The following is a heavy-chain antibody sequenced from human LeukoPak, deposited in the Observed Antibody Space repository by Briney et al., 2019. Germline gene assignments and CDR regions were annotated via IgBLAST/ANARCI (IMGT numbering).Heavy chain of an antibody. CDR3: ARGAMATTPFFDY. V-gene: IGHV4-31*03. Sequence: SETLSLTCTVSGGSISSGDYYWSWIRQHPGRGLEWIGYIHYSGRTYYSPSLKSRVTISVDTSKNQFSLKLTSLTAADTAVYYCARGAMATTPFFDYWGQGTLVTVSS. J-gene: IGHJ4*02. CDR2: IHYSGRT. D-gene: IGHD5-24*01. CDR1: GGSISSGDYY.